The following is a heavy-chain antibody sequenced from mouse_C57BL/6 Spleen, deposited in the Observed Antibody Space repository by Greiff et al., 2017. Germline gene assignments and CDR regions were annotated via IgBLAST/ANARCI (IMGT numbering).Heavy chain of an antibody. CDR2: IDPENGDT. J-gene: IGHJ3*01. CDR3: TTYYYGNPWFAY. D-gene: IGHD2-1*01. V-gene: IGHV14-4*01. CDR1: GFNIKDAY. Sequence: EVKLMESGAELVRPGASVKLSCTASGFNIKDAYMHWVKQRPEQGLEWIGWIDPENGDTEYASKFQGKATITADTSSNTAYLQLSSLTSEDTAVYYCTTYYYGNPWFAYWGQGTLVTVSA.